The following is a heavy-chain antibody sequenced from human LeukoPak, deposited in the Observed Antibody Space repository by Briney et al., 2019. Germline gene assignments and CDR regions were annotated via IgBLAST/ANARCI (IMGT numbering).Heavy chain of an antibody. CDR2: IYYSGST. D-gene: IGHD3-22*01. Sequence: PSETLSLTCTVSGGSISSSSYYWGWIRQPPGKGLEWIGYIYYSGSTNYNPSLKSRVTISVDTSKNQFSLKLSSVTAADTAVYYCARYTPYYCDSSGYYNNWFDPWGQGTLVTVSS. CDR1: GGSISSSSYY. CDR3: ARYTPYYCDSSGYYNNWFDP. J-gene: IGHJ5*02. V-gene: IGHV4-61*05.